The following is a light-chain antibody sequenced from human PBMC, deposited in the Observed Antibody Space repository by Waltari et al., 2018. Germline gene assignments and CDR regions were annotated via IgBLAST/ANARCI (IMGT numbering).Light chain of an antibody. J-gene: IGKJ5*01. CDR3: QNYGNSPLSIT. CDR1: QSVTTNS. V-gene: IGKV3-20*01. CDR2: GAS. Sequence: DIVLTQSPATLSVSPGERATLSCRASQSVTTNSLVWYQHKPAQAPRLLIYGASGRATGIPGRFSGSGAGTDFTLTISRLETEDFAVYYCQNYGNSPLSITFGQGTRLEIK.